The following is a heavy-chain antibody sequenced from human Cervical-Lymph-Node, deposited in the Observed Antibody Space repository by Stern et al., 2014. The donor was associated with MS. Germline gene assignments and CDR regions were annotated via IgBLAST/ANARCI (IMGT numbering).Heavy chain of an antibody. CDR1: GGSISSGGYY. J-gene: IGHJ3*02. D-gene: IGHD3-22*01. V-gene: IGHV4-31*03. CDR2: IYHTGSP. Sequence: QVQLVESGPGLVKPSQTLSLTCTVSGGSISSGGYYWNWIRQHPEKGLEWIGYIYHTGSPYYNPSLKSRFTISVDTSENRFSLSLSSVTAADTAMYYCARDVALGYYDSSGYFAFDIWGPGTMVTVSS. CDR3: ARDVALGYYDSSGYFAFDI.